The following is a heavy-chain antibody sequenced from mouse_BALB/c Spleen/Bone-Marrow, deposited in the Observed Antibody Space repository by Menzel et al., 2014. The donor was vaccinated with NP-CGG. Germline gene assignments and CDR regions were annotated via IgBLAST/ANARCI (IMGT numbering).Heavy chain of an antibody. D-gene: IGHD2-13*01. CDR3: ARSYGDRARDY. CDR1: GYAFSSSW. CDR2: IYPGDGDI. Sequence: VQLVESGPELVKPGASVKISCKASGYAFSSSWANWVKQRPGQGLEWIGRIYPGDGDINYNGKFKGKATLTADKSSSTAYMQLSSLTSVDSAVYFGARSYGDRARDYWGQGTSVTVSS. J-gene: IGHJ4*01. V-gene: IGHV1-82*01.